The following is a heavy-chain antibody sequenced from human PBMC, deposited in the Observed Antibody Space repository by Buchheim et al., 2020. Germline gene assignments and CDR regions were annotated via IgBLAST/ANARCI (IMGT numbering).Heavy chain of an antibody. CDR1: GFTFTSYA. Sequence: EVQLLESGGGSVQPGGSLRISCAASGFTFTSYAMSWVRQAPGKGLEWVSATTSSGGDTYYTDSVKGRFTISRDNPKQTLFLQMNSLRVEDTAVYFCARVYSGRYGYYFEYWGQG. CDR3: ARVYSGRYGYYFEY. J-gene: IGHJ4*02. D-gene: IGHD1-26*01. CDR2: TTSSGGDT. V-gene: IGHV3-23*01.